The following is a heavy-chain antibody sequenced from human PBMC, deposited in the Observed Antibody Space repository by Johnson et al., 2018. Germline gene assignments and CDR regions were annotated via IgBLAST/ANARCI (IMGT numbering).Heavy chain of an antibody. CDR3: ARGKGVIEEYVYSGGTYRPHHYSGMDV. CDR2: IWYDGSNR. CDR1: GFTFSSYG. V-gene: IGHV3-33*01. Sequence: QVQLVESGGGVVQPGRSLRLSCAASGFTFSSYGMHWVRQAPGKGLEWVAVIWYDGSNRYYADSLKGRFTISRDNSKNTLYVQMNSLRAEDTAVYYWARGKGVIEEYVYSGGTYRPHHYSGMDVWGQGTTVTVSS. D-gene: IGHD3-16*02. J-gene: IGHJ6*02.